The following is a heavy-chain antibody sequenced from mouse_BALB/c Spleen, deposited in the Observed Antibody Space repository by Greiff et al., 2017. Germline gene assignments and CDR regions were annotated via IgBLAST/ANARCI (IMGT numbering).Heavy chain of an antibody. Sequence: EVQLVESGGGLVQPGGSRKLSCAASGFTFSSFGMHWVRQAPEKGLEWVAYISSGSSTIYYADTVKGRFTISRDNPKNTLFLQMTSLRSEDTAMYYCARSDYYGYDYWGQGTTLTVSS. J-gene: IGHJ2*01. V-gene: IGHV5-17*02. CDR2: ISSGSSTI. D-gene: IGHD1-2*01. CDR3: ARSDYYGYDY. CDR1: GFTFSSFG.